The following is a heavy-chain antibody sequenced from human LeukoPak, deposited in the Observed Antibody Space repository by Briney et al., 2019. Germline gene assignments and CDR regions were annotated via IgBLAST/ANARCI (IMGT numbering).Heavy chain of an antibody. Sequence: GGSLRLSCAASGFTFSSYAMSWVRQAPGKGLEWVSAISGSGGSTCYADSVKGRFTISRDNSKNTLYLQVNSLRAEDTAVYYCAKVSAPVTMVRGVPPTDFDYWGQGTLVTVSS. V-gene: IGHV3-23*01. CDR1: GFTFSSYA. CDR3: AKVSAPVTMVRGVPPTDFDY. D-gene: IGHD3-10*01. J-gene: IGHJ4*02. CDR2: ISGSGGST.